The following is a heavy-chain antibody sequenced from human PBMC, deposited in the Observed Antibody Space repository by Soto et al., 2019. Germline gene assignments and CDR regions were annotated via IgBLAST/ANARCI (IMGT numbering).Heavy chain of an antibody. J-gene: IGHJ6*02. Sequence: SETLSLTCAVYGGSFSGYYWSWIRQPPGKGLEWIGEINHSGSTNYNPSLKSRVTISVDTSKNQFSLKLSSVTAADTAVYYCARGFVGSSSSYYYGMDVWGQCTPVTVSS. CDR3: ARGFVGSSSSYYYGMDV. D-gene: IGHD6-6*01. CDR2: INHSGST. CDR1: GGSFSGYY. V-gene: IGHV4-34*01.